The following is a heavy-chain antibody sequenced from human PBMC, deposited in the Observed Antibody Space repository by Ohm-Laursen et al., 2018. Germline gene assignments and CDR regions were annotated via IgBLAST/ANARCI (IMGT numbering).Heavy chain of an antibody. D-gene: IGHD3-3*01. V-gene: IGHV3-49*04. Sequence: SLRLSCAASGFNFGDYAMSWVRQAPGKGLEWVGFIRSKAYGGTTEYAASVKGRFTISRDDSKSIAYLQMNSLKTEDTAVYYCTRMSENRFLEWLDGGMDVWGQGTTVTVSS. J-gene: IGHJ6*02. CDR2: IRSKAYGGTT. CDR3: TRMSENRFLEWLDGGMDV. CDR1: GFNFGDYA.